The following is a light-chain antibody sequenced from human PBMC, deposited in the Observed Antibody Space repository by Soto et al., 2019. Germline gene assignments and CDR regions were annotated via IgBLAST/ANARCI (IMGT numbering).Light chain of an antibody. CDR3: LQDYNYPWT. V-gene: IGKV1-6*01. CDR1: RYIRTA. Sequence: GDRVTITCLASRYIRTALSWYQHRQGKAPKVLICVASSLQSGVPSRFRGSGYGTDCTLTISSLQPEDFETYYCLQDYNYPWTFGQGTKVDIK. J-gene: IGKJ1*01. CDR2: VAS.